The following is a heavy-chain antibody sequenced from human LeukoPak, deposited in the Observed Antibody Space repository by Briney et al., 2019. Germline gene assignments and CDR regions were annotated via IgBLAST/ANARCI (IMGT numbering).Heavy chain of an antibody. D-gene: IGHD3-22*01. CDR2: IKSKTDGGTT. V-gene: IGHV3-15*01. CDR3: TTEGNYYDSSGYYYPSDFDY. J-gene: IGHJ4*02. Sequence: GGSLRLSCAASGFTFSNAWMSWVRQAPGKGLEWVGRIKSKTDGGTTDYAAPVKGRFTISRDDSKNTLYLQMNSLKTEDTAVYYCTTEGNYYDSSGYYYPSDFDYWGQGTLVTVSS. CDR1: GFTFSNAW.